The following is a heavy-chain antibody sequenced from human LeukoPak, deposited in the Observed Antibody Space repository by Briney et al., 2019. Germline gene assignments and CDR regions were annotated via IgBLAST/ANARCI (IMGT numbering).Heavy chain of an antibody. V-gene: IGHV4-59*01. D-gene: IGHD4-11*01. CDR3: ARDTPSLPTGWFDP. Sequence: SETLSLTCTVSGGSISSYYWSWIRQPPGKGLEWIGYIYYSGSTNYNPSLKSRVTISVDTSKNQFSLKLSSVTAADTAVYYCARDTPSLPTGWFDPWGQGTLVTVSS. CDR2: IYYSGST. CDR1: GGSISSYY. J-gene: IGHJ5*02.